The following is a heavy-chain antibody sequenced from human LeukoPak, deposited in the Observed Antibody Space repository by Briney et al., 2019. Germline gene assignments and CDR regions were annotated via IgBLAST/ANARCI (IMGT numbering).Heavy chain of an antibody. CDR3: ARVAYYGSGSPFYYFDY. J-gene: IGHJ4*02. Sequence: GGSLRLSCAASGFTFSRYSMNWVRQAPGKGLEWVSYISRSSSTIHYADSVKGRFTISRDNAKSSLFLQMNSLRAEDTAVYFCARVAYYGSGSPFYYFDYWGQGTLVTVSS. CDR2: ISRSSSTI. CDR1: GFTFSRYS. V-gene: IGHV3-48*04. D-gene: IGHD3-10*01.